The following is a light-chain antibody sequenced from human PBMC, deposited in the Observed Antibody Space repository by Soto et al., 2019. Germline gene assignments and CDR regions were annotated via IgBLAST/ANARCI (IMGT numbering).Light chain of an antibody. J-gene: IGLJ2*01. V-gene: IGLV2-8*01. CDR3: SSSTSSSSLVL. CDR2: EIN. CDR1: SSDVGAYDY. Sequence: QSVLTQPPSASGSPGQSVTISCTGTSSDVGAYDYVSWYQQHPGKAPKLMIYEINKRPSGVPDRFSGSKSGNTASLTVSGLQAEDEANYYCSSSTSSSSLVLFGGGTQLTVL.